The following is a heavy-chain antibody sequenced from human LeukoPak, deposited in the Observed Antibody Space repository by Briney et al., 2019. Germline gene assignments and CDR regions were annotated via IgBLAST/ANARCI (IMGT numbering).Heavy chain of an antibody. CDR3: ARTHELGYCSGGSCHPYFDY. CDR2: IDWDDDK. D-gene: IGHD2-15*01. J-gene: IGHJ4*02. CDR1: GFSLSTSGMR. Sequence: SGPTLVNPTQTLTLTCTFSGFSLSTSGMRVSWIRQPPGKALEWLARIDWDDDKFYSTSLKTRLTISKDTSKNQVVLTMTNMDPVDTATYYCARTHELGYCSGGSCHPYFDYWGQGTLVTVSS. V-gene: IGHV2-70*04.